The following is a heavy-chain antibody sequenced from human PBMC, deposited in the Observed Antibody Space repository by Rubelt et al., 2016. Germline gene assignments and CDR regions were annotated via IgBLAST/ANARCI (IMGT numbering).Heavy chain of an antibody. CDR3: AGGGDYVNYYYYYGMDV. J-gene: IGHJ6*02. Sequence: AASVKGRFTISRDDSKNTAYLQMNSLRAEDTAVYYCAGGGDYVNYYYYYGMDVWGQGTTVTVSS. V-gene: IGHV3-73*01. D-gene: IGHD3-16*01.